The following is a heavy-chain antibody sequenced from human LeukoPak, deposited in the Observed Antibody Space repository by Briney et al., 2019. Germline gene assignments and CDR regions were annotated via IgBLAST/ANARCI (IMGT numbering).Heavy chain of an antibody. V-gene: IGHV1-18*01. Sequence: ASVKVSCKASGYTFTSYGISWVRQAPGQGLEWMGWISAYNGNTNYAQKFQGRVTMTTDTSTSTAYMELRSLRSDDTAVYYCARDVTVRPYYYYGMDIWGQGTTVTVSS. CDR3: ARDVTVRPYYYYGMDI. CDR1: GYTFTSYG. CDR2: ISAYNGNT. J-gene: IGHJ6*02.